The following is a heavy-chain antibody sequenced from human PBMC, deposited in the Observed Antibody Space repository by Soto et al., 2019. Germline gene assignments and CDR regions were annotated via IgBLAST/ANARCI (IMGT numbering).Heavy chain of an antibody. V-gene: IGHV3-74*01. D-gene: IGHD2-2*01. J-gene: IGHJ4*02. CDR2: ISNDGSKT. Sequence: EVQLVESGGGLVQPGGSLRLSCAASGFTLSDYYMHWARQAPGKGLVWVSRISNDGSKTDYADSVKGRFTISRDNAKNTMHLQMNSLRAEDTAVYYCARVPDCSSSGCYSYFDIWGQGTLVTVSS. CDR3: ARVPDCSSSGCYSYFDI. CDR1: GFTLSDYY.